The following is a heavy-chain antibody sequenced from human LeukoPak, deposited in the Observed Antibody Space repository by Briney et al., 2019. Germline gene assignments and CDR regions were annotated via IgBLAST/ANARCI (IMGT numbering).Heavy chain of an antibody. CDR1: GFTFSSYD. V-gene: IGHV3-33*06. CDR3: AKGAYQLPGGYYYYMDV. D-gene: IGHD2-2*01. Sequence: GRSLRLSCAASGFTFSSYDMHWVRQAPGKGLEWVAAIWYDGSNKYYADSVKGRLTISRDNSKNTLYLQMNSLRAEDTAVYCCAKGAYQLPGGYYYYMDVWAKGPRSPSP. J-gene: IGHJ6*03. CDR2: IWYDGSNK.